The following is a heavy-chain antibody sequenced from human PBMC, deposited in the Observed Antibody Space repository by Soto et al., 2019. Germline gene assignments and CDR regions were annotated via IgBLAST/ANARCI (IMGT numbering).Heavy chain of an antibody. J-gene: IGHJ4*02. Sequence: QVTLKESGPVLVKPTETLTLTCTVSGFSLSNARMGVSSIRQPPGKALEWLAHIYSNDEKSYSTSLKSRLTISKDTTKNQVVLTMTNMDPLDTATYYCVLMTSSSWSNEFYYLGQGTLVTVSS. CDR3: VLMTSSSWSNEFYY. D-gene: IGHD6-13*01. V-gene: IGHV2-26*01. CDR1: GFSLSNARMG. CDR2: IYSNDEK.